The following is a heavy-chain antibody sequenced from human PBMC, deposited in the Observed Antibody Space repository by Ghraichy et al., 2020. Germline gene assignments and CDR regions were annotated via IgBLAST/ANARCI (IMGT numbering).Heavy chain of an antibody. J-gene: IGHJ3*02. CDR1: GFTFSSYA. V-gene: IGHV3-23*01. CDR2: ISGSGGIT. CDR3: AKMGWELQLLDAFDI. Sequence: GGSLRLSCAASGFTFSSYAMSWVRQAPGKGLEWVSGISGSGGITYYAESVKGRFTISRDNSKNTLYLQMNGLRAEDTAVYYCAKMGWELQLLDAFDIWGQGTMVTVSS. D-gene: IGHD1-26*01.